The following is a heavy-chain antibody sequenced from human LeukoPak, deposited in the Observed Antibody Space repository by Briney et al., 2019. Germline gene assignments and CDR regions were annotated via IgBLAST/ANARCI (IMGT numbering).Heavy chain of an antibody. CDR2: IYYSGST. Sequence: SETLSLTCTVSGGSISSYYWSWIRQPPGKGLEWIGYIYYSGSTNYNASLTNRVTISVDTSKNQFSLKLSSVTAADTAVYYCATSGEGGIVVAAPGRAWGQGTLVTVSS. D-gene: IGHD6-19*01. CDR1: GGSISSYY. CDR3: ATSGEGGIVVAAPGRA. V-gene: IGHV4-59*01. J-gene: IGHJ5*02.